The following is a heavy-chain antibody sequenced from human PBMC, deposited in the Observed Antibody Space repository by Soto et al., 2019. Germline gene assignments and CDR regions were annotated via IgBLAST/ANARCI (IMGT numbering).Heavy chain of an antibody. J-gene: IGHJ4*03. CDR2: ISAYNRNT. Sequence: XSVKVSYQASVYSFTTYGIRWVRQAPGQGPEWMGWISAYNRNTNYAQKVKGRFTLTTDTSTGTAYMEVSSLRSEDTAVYYCARDQGYVVYWGLGTLVTVSS. V-gene: IGHV1-18*04. CDR1: VYSFTTYG. CDR3: ARDQGYVVY.